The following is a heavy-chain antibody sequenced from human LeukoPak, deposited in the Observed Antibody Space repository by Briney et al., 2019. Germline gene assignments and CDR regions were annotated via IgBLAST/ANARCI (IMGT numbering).Heavy chain of an antibody. Sequence: ASVKVSCKASGYTFNSFGISWVRQAPGQGLEWMGWISAYNGNTHHPEKLQGRLTMTTDTPTSTAYMELRSLRSDDTAIYYCARDTVMMVGSYYYGKDVWDQGTTVTVSS. CDR2: ISAYNGNT. D-gene: IGHD2-15*01. J-gene: IGHJ6*02. CDR3: ARDTVMMVGSYYYGKDV. CDR1: GYTFNSFG. V-gene: IGHV1-18*01.